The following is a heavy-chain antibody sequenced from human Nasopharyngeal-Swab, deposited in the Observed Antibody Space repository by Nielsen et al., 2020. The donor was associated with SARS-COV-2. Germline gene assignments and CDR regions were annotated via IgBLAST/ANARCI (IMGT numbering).Heavy chain of an antibody. D-gene: IGHD7-27*01. CDR1: GYTFTAYY. CDR3: ARDDLTAYDAFDI. Sequence: ASVKVSCKASGYTFTAYYMHWVRQAPGQGLEWMGWINANSGGIKYAQKFQGRVTMTRDTSISTAYMELSRLRSDDTAVYYCARDDLTAYDAFDIWGQGTMATVSS. J-gene: IGHJ3*02. CDR2: INANSGGI. V-gene: IGHV1-2*02.